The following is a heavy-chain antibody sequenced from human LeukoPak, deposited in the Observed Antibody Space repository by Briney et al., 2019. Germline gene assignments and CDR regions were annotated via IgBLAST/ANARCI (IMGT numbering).Heavy chain of an antibody. CDR2: IIPIFGTA. CDR1: GGTFSSYA. Sequence: ASVKVSCKASGGTFSSYAISWVRQAPGQGLEWMGGIIPIFGTANYAQKFQGRVTITADESTSTAYMELSSLRSEDTAVYYCARGARQWLVHYLDYWGQGTLVTVPS. V-gene: IGHV1-69*13. D-gene: IGHD6-19*01. J-gene: IGHJ4*02. CDR3: ARGARQWLVHYLDY.